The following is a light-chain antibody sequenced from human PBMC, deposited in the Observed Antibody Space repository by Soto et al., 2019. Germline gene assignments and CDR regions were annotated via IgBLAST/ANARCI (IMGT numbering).Light chain of an antibody. CDR3: CSHAGSYIYV. CDR2: DVS. J-gene: IGLJ1*01. CDR1: RGDVGGYNY. Sequence: PRTVSGSPGQSVTISCTGTRGDVGGYNYVSWYQQHPGKAPKLMIYDVSKRPSGVPDRFSGFKSGNTASLTISGLQAEDEADYSCCSHAGSYIYVFGTGTKVTVL. V-gene: IGLV2-11*01.